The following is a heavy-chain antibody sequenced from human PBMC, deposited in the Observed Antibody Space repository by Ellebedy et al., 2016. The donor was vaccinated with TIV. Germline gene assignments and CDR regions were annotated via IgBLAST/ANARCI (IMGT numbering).Heavy chain of an antibody. D-gene: IGHD3-10*01. CDR1: GYSFTNYW. CDR3: ARHLGSGGDFDY. Sequence: PGGSLRLSCNVSGYSFTNYWISWVRQMPGKGLEWLGKIDPSYSYTRYSPSFQGHITMSTDKSISVAYLQWSSLQASDTALYYCARHLGSGGDFDYWGQGTLLTVSS. J-gene: IGHJ4*02. V-gene: IGHV5-10-1*01. CDR2: IDPSYSYT.